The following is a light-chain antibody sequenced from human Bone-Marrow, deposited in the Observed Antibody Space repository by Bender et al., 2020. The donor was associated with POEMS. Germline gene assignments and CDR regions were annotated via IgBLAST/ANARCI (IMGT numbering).Light chain of an antibody. J-gene: IGLJ1*01. CDR2: DAN. Sequence: QSALTQPASVSGSPGQSITISCTGFSSDVGGYTYVSWYQRHPGKAPKLMIYDANNRPSEVSYRFSGSKSGNTASLTIFGLQAEDEADYYCSSYTSSSTYVFGTRTKVTVL. CDR1: SSDVGGYTY. V-gene: IGLV2-14*03. CDR3: SSYTSSSTYV.